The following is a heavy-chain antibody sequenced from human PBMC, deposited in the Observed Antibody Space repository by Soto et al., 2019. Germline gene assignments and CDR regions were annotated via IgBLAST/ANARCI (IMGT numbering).Heavy chain of an antibody. CDR3: AKGILVKPPGTRTFDI. Sequence: EVQLLESGGGLVQPGGSLRLSCAASGFAFINYAMSWVRLAPGKGLEWVSTIGGGDGSTYYADSVKGRFTISRDNSYSALYLQMNSLRVGDTAIYYCAKGILVKPPGTRTFDIWGQGTMVIVSS. CDR2: IGGGDGST. D-gene: IGHD6-13*01. J-gene: IGHJ3*02. CDR1: GFAFINYA. V-gene: IGHV3-23*01.